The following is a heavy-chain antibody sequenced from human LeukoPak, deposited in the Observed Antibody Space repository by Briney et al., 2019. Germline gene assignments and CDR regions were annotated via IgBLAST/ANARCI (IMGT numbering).Heavy chain of an antibody. V-gene: IGHV3-23*01. CDR2: ISGSGGST. J-gene: IGHJ4*02. CDR1: GFTFSSYA. CDR3: AKDLRGLVTGTTDY. Sequence: GGSLRLSCAASGFTFSSYAMSWVRQAPGKGLEWVSAISGSGGSTYYADSVEGRFTISRDNSKNTLYLQMNSLRAEDTAVYYCAKDLRGLVTGTTDYWGQGTLVTVSS. D-gene: IGHD1-7*01.